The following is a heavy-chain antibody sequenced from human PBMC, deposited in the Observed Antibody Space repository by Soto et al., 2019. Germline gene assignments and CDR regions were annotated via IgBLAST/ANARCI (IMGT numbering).Heavy chain of an antibody. CDR1: GFTFSDFE. CDR3: ARRTGTAPRFDY. Sequence: QVQLVESGGGVVQPGRSLRLSCSASGFTFSDFEMYWVRQAPGKGLDWVSFISYDGSNQYYAGSVKGRFTVSRDNSKNPIFLLMNRLRPEDTAVYFLARRTGTAPRFDYWGQGTLVTVSS. CDR2: ISYDGSNQ. D-gene: IGHD1-7*01. V-gene: IGHV3-30-3*01. J-gene: IGHJ4*02.